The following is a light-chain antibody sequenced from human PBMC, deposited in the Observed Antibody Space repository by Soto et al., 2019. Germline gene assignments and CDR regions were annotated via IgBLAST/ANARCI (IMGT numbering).Light chain of an antibody. CDR1: SSDVGGYNY. V-gene: IGLV2-14*01. J-gene: IGLJ2*01. Sequence: QSALTQPASVSGSPGQSITISCTGTSSDVGGYNYVSWYQQHPGKAPKLMIYDVSNRPSGVSNRVSGSKSGNTASLTISGLPAEAEADYYCSSYTSSSTFVFGGGTKLTVL. CDR2: DVS. CDR3: SSYTSSSTFV.